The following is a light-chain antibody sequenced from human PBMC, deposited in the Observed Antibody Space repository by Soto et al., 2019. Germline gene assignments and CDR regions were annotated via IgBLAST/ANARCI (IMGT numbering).Light chain of an antibody. CDR1: QFIGSY. J-gene: IGKJ4*01. Sequence: DIVMTQSPSSLSASVGDTVHITCRASQFIGSYLAWYQQKPGQAPRLLIYDASNRATGIPARFSGSGSGTDFTLTISSLEPEDFAVYYCQQRSNWPLTFGGGTKVDIK. V-gene: IGKV3-11*01. CDR3: QQRSNWPLT. CDR2: DAS.